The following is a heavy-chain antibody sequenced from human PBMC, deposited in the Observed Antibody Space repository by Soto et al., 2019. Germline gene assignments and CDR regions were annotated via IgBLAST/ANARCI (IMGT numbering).Heavy chain of an antibody. Sequence: SETLSRTGDVSGASVSHGYWSWIRQPPGKALEWIGFMYFGGSVNYNPSLTSRATISVETSKNQLCMKLTSVTASDTAVYYCARSYYDSTGFAVDPWGQGTLVTASS. J-gene: IGHJ5*02. CDR2: MYFGGSV. CDR3: ARSYYDSTGFAVDP. CDR1: GASVSHGY. V-gene: IGHV4-59*02. D-gene: IGHD3-22*01.